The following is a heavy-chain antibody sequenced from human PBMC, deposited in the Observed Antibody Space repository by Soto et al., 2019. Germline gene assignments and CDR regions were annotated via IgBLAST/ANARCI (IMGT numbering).Heavy chain of an antibody. CDR2: IKSKTNGGTT. V-gene: IGHV3-15*07. Sequence: EVQLVESGGGLVKPGGSLRLSCAASGFIFTNAWMNWVRQAPGKGLEWVGRIKSKTNGGTTDYAAPVKGRFSISRDDSKDTLYLQMNSLTTEDTAVYYCTTDGPATGFYGDHRDDAFDIWGQGTMVTVSS. J-gene: IGHJ3*02. D-gene: IGHD4-17*01. CDR1: GFIFTNAW. CDR3: TTDGPATGFYGDHRDDAFDI.